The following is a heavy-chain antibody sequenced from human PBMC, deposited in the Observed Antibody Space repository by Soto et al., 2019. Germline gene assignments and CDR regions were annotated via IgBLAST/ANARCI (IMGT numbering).Heavy chain of an antibody. V-gene: IGHV1-69*01. CDR1: GGTFSSYA. Sequence: QVQLVQSGAEVKKPGSSVNVSCKASGGTFSSYAINWVRQAPGHGLEWMGGIIPIFGKPNYAQRFQGRVTITADESTSTAHMELSSLRSEDTAVYYCARNNLQRGYYYHGMDVWGQGTTVTVSS. D-gene: IGHD1-1*01. CDR3: ARNNLQRGYYYHGMDV. J-gene: IGHJ6*02. CDR2: IIPIFGKP.